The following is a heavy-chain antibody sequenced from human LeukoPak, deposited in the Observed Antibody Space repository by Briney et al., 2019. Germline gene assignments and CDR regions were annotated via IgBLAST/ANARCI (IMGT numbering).Heavy chain of an antibody. CDR1: GFTFSSYW. J-gene: IGHJ4*02. CDR3: AAIFGVVTSDY. Sequence: GGSLRLSCAASGFTFSSYWMGWVRQAPGKGLEWVANIKQDGSEKYYVDSVKGRFTISRDNAKNSLYLQMNSLRAEDTAVYYCAAIFGVVTSDYWGQGTLVTVSS. V-gene: IGHV3-7*01. CDR2: IKQDGSEK. D-gene: IGHD3-3*01.